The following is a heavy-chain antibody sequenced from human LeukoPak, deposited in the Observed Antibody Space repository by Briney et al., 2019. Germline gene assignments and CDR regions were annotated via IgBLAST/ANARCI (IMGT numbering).Heavy chain of an antibody. CDR3: ARGSLGAEDY. CDR1: GGSISSSYYY. D-gene: IGHD1-26*01. Sequence: PSETLSLTCTVSGGSISSSYYYWGWIRQPPGKGLEWIGSIHHSGSTNYNPSLKSRVTISVDTSKNQFSLKLSSVTAADTAVYYCARGSLGAEDYWGQGTLVTVSS. V-gene: IGHV4-39*07. CDR2: IHHSGST. J-gene: IGHJ4*02.